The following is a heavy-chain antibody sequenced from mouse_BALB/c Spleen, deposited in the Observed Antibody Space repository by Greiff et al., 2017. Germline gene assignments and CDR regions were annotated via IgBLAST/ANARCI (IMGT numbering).Heavy chain of an antibody. CDR2: IWGDGST. J-gene: IGHJ4*01. D-gene: IGHD3-3*01. Sequence: QVQLKQSGPGLVAPSQSLSITCTVSGFSLTGYGVNWVRQPPGKGLEWLGMIWGDGSTDYNSALKSRLSISKDNSKSQVFLKMNSLQTDDTARYYCARDGGDVDYAMDYWGQGTSVTVSS. CDR3: ARDGGDVDYAMDY. V-gene: IGHV2-6-7*01. CDR1: GFSLTGYG.